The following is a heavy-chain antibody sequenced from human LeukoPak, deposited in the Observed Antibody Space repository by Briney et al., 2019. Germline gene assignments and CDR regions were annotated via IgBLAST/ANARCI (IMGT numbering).Heavy chain of an antibody. CDR1: GGSMSGYY. J-gene: IGHJ4*02. V-gene: IGHV4-59*01. CDR2: IYYSGST. CDR3: ARFEVVPAAPLDY. Sequence: PSETLSLTCTASGGSMSGYYWSWIRQPPGKGLEWIGYIYYSGSTNYNPSLKSRVTISVDTSKNQFSLKLSSVTAADTAVYYCARFEVVPAAPLDYWGQGTLVTVSS. D-gene: IGHD2-2*01.